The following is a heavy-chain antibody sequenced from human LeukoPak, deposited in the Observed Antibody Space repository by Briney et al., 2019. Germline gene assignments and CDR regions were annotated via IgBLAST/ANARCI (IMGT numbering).Heavy chain of an antibody. CDR2: ISGSGGST. Sequence: GGSLRLSCAASGFTVSSNYMSWVRQAPGKGLEWVSAISGSGGSTYYADSVKGRFTISRDNSKNTLYLQMNSLRAEDTAVYYCAKGGTAMGYYYGMDVWGQGTTVTVSS. V-gene: IGHV3-23*01. D-gene: IGHD5-18*01. CDR1: GFTVSSNY. CDR3: AKGGTAMGYYYGMDV. J-gene: IGHJ6*02.